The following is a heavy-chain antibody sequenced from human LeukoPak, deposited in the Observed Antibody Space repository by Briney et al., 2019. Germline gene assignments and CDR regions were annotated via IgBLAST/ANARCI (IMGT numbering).Heavy chain of an antibody. CDR2: IIPIFGTA. Sequence: SVKVSCKASGGTFSSYAISWVRQAPGQGLEWMGGIIPIFGTANYAQKFQGRVTITADESTSTAYMELSRLRSEDTAVYYCARVRARVLMVYAISGHFDYWGQGTLVTVSS. CDR1: GGTFSSYA. J-gene: IGHJ4*02. CDR3: ARVRARVLMVYAISGHFDY. D-gene: IGHD2-8*01. V-gene: IGHV1-69*13.